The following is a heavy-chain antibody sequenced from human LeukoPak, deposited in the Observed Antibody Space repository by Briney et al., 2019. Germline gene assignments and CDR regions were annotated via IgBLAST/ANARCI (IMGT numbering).Heavy chain of an antibody. CDR2: FDPEDGET. CDR1: GYTLTELS. D-gene: IGHD3-3*01. CDR3: ATVTPFPLYDFWSGYYDI. Sequence: ASVKVSCKVSGYTLTELSMHWVRQAPGKGLGWMGGFDPEDGETIYAQKFQGRVTMTEDTSTDTAYMELSSLGSEDTAVYYCATVTPFPLYDFWSGYYDIWGQGTLVTVSS. V-gene: IGHV1-24*01. J-gene: IGHJ4*02.